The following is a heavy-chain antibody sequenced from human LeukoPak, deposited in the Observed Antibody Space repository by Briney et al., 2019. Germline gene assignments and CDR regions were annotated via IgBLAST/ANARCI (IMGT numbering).Heavy chain of an antibody. D-gene: IGHD6-6*01. CDR3: ARSGIAARMLDY. V-gene: IGHV4-61*02. J-gene: IGHJ4*02. Sequence: SQTLSLTCTVFGGSISSGSYYWSWIRQPAGKGLEWIGRIYTSGSTNYNPSLKSRVTISVDTSKNQFSLKLSSVTAADTAVYYCARSGIAARMLDYWGQGTLVTVSS. CDR2: IYTSGST. CDR1: GGSISSGSYY.